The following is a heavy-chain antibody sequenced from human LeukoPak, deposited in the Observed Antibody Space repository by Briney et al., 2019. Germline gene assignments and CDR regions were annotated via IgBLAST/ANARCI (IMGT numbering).Heavy chain of an antibody. Sequence: GGSLRLSCAASGFTFSSHWMHWVRQAPGKGLVWVSRINSDGSSTSYADSVKGRFTISRDNAKNSVYLQMNSLRVEDTAVYYCASDNWGPNVWGQGTTVTVSS. J-gene: IGHJ6*02. CDR3: ASDNWGPNV. D-gene: IGHD7-27*01. CDR1: GFTFSSHW. V-gene: IGHV3-74*01. CDR2: INSDGSST.